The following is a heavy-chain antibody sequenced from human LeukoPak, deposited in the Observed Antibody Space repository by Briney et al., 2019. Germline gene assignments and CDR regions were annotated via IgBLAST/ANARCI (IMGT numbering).Heavy chain of an antibody. CDR1: GFTFSSYW. CDR2: IASDGSST. V-gene: IGHV3-74*01. J-gene: IGHJ5*02. CDR3: AGLPLRAVPFAGS. Sequence: GGSLRLSCAASGFTFSSYWMNWVRQAPGKGLVWVSRIASDGSSTTYADSVKGRFSISRDNAKNTLYLQMNSLRVEDTAVYYCAGLPLRAVPFAGSWGQGTLVTVSS. D-gene: IGHD2-2*01.